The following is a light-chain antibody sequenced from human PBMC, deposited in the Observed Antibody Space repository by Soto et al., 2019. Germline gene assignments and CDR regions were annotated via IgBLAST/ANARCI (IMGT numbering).Light chain of an antibody. V-gene: IGKV3-20*01. CDR3: QQYGSSPTT. Sequence: VMTQSPATLSVSLGDRATLSCRASQSVTSSYLAWWQQKPGQAPRLLIYGASSRATGIPDRFSGSGSGTDFTLTISRLEPEDFAVYFCQQYGSSPTTFGQGTRLEIK. CDR2: GAS. J-gene: IGKJ5*01. CDR1: QSVTSSY.